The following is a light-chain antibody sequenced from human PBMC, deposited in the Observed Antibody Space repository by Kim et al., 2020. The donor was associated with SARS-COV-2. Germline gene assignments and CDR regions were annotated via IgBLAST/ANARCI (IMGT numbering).Light chain of an antibody. Sequence: ELTQPPSASGTPGQRVTISCSGVSSNIGINAVSWYQQIPGAAPKLLVYGSTQRPSGVPDRFSGSKSGTSASLAISGLQSEDEADYYCASWDDSLNGWVFGGGTQLTVL. CDR3: ASWDDSLNGWV. CDR1: SSNIGINA. V-gene: IGLV1-44*01. J-gene: IGLJ3*02. CDR2: GST.